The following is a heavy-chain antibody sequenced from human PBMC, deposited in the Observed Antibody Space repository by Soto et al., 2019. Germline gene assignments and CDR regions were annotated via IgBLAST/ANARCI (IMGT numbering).Heavy chain of an antibody. D-gene: IGHD2-15*01. CDR1: GFSLSTSGMR. V-gene: IGHV2-70*04. CDR2: IDWDDDK. J-gene: IGHJ4*02. CDR3: ARMFHCSGGTCPFDY. Sequence: GPALVNRTQTLTLTCTFSGFSLSTSGMRVSWIRQPPGKALEWLARIDWDDDKFYNTSLKTRLTISKDSSKNQVVLTMTNMDPVDTAAYYCARMFHCSGGTCPFDYWGQGALVTVSS.